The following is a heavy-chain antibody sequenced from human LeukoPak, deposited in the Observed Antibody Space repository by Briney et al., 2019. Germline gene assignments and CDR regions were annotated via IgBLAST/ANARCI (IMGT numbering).Heavy chain of an antibody. D-gene: IGHD1-26*01. V-gene: IGHV4-61*01. Sequence: PSETLSLTCTVSGGSVSSGSYYWSWIRQPPGRGLEWIGYIYYSGSTHYNPSLKSRVTISVDTSKNLFPLKLSSVTAADTAVYCCARDRYLSGSYFQEAWYFDLWGRGTLVTVSS. CDR3: ARDRYLSGSYFQEAWYFDL. J-gene: IGHJ2*01. CDR2: IYYSGST. CDR1: GGSVSSGSYY.